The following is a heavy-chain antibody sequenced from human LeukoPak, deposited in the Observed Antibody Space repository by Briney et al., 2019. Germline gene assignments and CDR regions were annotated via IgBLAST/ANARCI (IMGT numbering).Heavy chain of an antibody. CDR3: ARDGGYSGYGGQYYYYMDV. Sequence: SETLSLTCTVSGGSISSHYWSWIRQPPGKGPEWIGYIYYSGSTNYNPSLKSRVTISVDTSKSQFSLKLSSVTAADTAVYYCARDGGYSGYGGQYYYYMDVWGKGTTVTVSS. V-gene: IGHV4-59*11. CDR1: GGSISSHY. CDR2: IYYSGST. J-gene: IGHJ6*03. D-gene: IGHD5-12*01.